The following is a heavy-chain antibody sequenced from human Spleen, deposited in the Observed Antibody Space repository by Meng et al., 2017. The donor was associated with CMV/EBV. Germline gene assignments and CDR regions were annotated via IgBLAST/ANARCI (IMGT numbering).Heavy chain of an antibody. D-gene: IGHD2-15*01. CDR3: TTLYIVVVVAAFDY. V-gene: IGHV3-15*01. CDR2: IKSKTDGGTT. Sequence: GESLKISCAASGFTFSNAWMSWVRQAPGKGLEWAGRIKSKTDGGTTDYAAPVKGRFTISRDDSKNTLYLQMNSLKTEDTAVYYCTTLYIVVVVAAFDYWGQGTLVTVSS. J-gene: IGHJ4*02. CDR1: GFTFSNAW.